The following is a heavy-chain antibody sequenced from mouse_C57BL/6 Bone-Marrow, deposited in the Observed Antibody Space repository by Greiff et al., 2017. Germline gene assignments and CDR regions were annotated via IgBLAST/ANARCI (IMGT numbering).Heavy chain of an antibody. V-gene: IGHV14-1*01. D-gene: IGHD1-1*01. CDR3: TTGDYYGSSKCYYAMDY. CDR1: GFNIKDYY. Sequence: EVQLQQSGAELVRPGASVKLSCTASGFNIKDYYLHWVKQRPEQGLEWIGRIDPEDGDTEYAPKFQGKATMTADTSSNTASLQLSSLTSEDTAVYYCTTGDYYGSSKCYYAMDYWGQGTSVTVSS. J-gene: IGHJ4*01. CDR2: IDPEDGDT.